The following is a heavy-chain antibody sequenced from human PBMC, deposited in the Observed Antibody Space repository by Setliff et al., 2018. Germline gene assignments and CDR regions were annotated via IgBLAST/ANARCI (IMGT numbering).Heavy chain of an antibody. D-gene: IGHD6-19*01. CDR1: GYTFTGYY. V-gene: IGHV1-2*02. CDR2: INPNSGGT. J-gene: IGHJ4*02. CDR3: ARDLVAVAGTDSF. Sequence: SVKVSCKASGYTFTGYYIHWVRQAPGQGLEWMGWINPNSGGTNYTQTFQGRVTMTRDTSISTAYMELSRLRSDDTAVYYCARDLVAVAGTDSFWGQGTLVTVSS.